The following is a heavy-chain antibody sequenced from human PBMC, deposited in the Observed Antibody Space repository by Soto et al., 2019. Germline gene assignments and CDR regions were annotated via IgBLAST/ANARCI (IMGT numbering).Heavy chain of an antibody. V-gene: IGHV1-69*01. Sequence: QVQLVQSGAEVKKPGSSVKVSCKASGGIFSKHIINWVRQAPGQGLEWMGGIAPIFGTTNFAQKFRDRLSLTADESTSTAYMELSSLRFDDTAVFYCARGWAIFGAESSYFDYWGQGTLVTVSS. D-gene: IGHD3-3*01. CDR2: IAPIFGTT. CDR3: ARGWAIFGAESSYFDY. CDR1: GGIFSKHI. J-gene: IGHJ4*02.